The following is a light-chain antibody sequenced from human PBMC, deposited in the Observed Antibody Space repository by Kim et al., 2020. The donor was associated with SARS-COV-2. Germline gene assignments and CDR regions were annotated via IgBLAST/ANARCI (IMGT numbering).Light chain of an antibody. V-gene: IGLV6-57*03. CDR1: GGDIARNY. J-gene: IGLJ3*02. CDR3: QAYDKTPQWV. CDR2: ADD. Sequence: FTRSGGDIARNYVHGYQPRPASAPPPFIYADDQRPSGVPDRFSCSIDSSSNSAALTISGLRSEDEADYYCQAYDKTPQWVLGGGAKVTVL.